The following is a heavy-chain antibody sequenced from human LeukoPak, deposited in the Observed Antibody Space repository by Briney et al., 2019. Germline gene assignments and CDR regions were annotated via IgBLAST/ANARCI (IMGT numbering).Heavy chain of an antibody. Sequence: PGGSLRLSCAAAGFTFSNYWMHWVRQAPGKGLVGVSRINSDGRSIIYAASVKGRFTISRDNAKDTLYLQMNSLRVEDTAVYYCTRGGSPPEALGDALDIWGQGTMVTVSS. D-gene: IGHD1-26*01. CDR3: TRGGSPPEALGDALDI. V-gene: IGHV3-74*01. CDR2: INSDGRSI. J-gene: IGHJ3*02. CDR1: GFTFSNYW.